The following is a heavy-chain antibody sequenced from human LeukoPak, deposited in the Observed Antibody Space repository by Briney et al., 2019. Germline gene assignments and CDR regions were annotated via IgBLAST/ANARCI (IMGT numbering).Heavy chain of an antibody. CDR3: ATPNHIVVVTASDDAFDI. V-gene: IGHV1-69*05. CDR2: IIPIFGTA. Sequence: ASVKVSCKASGGTFSSYAISWVRQAPGQGLEWMGGIIPIFGTANYAQKFQGRVTITTDESTSTAYMELSSLRSEDTAVYYCATPNHIVVVTASDDAFDIWGQGTMVTVSS. D-gene: IGHD2-21*02. J-gene: IGHJ3*02. CDR1: GGTFSSYA.